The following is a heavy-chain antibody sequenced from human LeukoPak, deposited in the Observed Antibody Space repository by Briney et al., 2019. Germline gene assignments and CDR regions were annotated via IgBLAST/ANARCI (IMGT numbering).Heavy chain of an antibody. J-gene: IGHJ4*02. V-gene: IGHV4-34*01. CDR3: ARGLRYYDSSGYYGLFDY. CDR1: GGSFSGYY. D-gene: IGHD3-22*01. Sequence: PSETLSLTCAVYGGSFSGYYWSWLRQPPGKGLEWIGEINHSGSTNYNPSLKSRVTISVDTSKNQFSLKLSSVTAADTAVYYCARGLRYYDSSGYYGLFDYWGQGTLVTVSS. CDR2: INHSGST.